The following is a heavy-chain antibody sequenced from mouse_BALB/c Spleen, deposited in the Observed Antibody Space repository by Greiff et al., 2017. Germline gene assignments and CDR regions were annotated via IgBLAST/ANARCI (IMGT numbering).Heavy chain of an antibody. CDR3: AGGDYDWFAY. Sequence: EVQLQQSGAELVKPGASVKLSCTASGFNLKDPYMHWVKQRPEQGLEWIGRIDPANANIKYDPKFQGKATITADTSSNTAYLQLSSLTSEDTAVYYCAGGDYDWFAYWGQETLVTVSA. CDR2: IDPANANI. V-gene: IGHV14-3*02. CDR1: GFNLKDPY. J-gene: IGHJ3*01. D-gene: IGHD2-4*01.